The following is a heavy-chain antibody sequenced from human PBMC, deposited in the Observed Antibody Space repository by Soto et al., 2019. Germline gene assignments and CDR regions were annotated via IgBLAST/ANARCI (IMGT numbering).Heavy chain of an antibody. CDR1: GGPISSYY. D-gene: IGHD3-10*01. J-gene: IGHJ5*02. CDR2: IYYSGST. CDR3: ARRTVLLWFGKDGGWFDP. V-gene: IGHV4-59*08. Sequence: QVQLQESGPGLVKPSETLSLTCTVSGGPISSYYWSWIRQPPGKGLEWIGYIYYSGSTNYNPSLKSRVTISVDTSKNQFSLKLSSVTAADTAVYYCARRTVLLWFGKDGGWFDPWGQGTLVTVSS.